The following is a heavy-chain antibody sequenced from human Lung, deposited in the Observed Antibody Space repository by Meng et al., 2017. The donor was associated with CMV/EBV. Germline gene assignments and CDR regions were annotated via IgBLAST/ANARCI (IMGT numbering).Heavy chain of an antibody. CDR1: GGTFSSYA. D-gene: IGHD3-3*01. V-gene: IGHV1-69*05. CDR2: IIPIFGTA. J-gene: IGHJ4*02. Sequence: SVXVSXXASGGTFSSYAISWVRQAPGQGLEWMGGIIPIFGTANYAQKFQGRVTITTDESTGTAYMELSSLRSEDTAVYYCARDRGTIFGVDFDYWGQGTLVTVSS. CDR3: ARDRGTIFGVDFDY.